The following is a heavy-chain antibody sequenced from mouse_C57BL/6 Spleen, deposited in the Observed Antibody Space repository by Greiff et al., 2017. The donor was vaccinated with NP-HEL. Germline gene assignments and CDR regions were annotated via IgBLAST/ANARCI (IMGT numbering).Heavy chain of an antibody. CDR1: GYTFTNYW. CDR3: ARGVYYGSSWDY. Sequence: VQLQQSGAELVRPGTSVKMSCKASGYTFTNYWIGWAKQRPGHGLEWIGDIYPGGGYTNYNEKFKGKATLTEDKSSSTAYMQFSSLTSEDSAIYYCARGVYYGSSWDYWGQGTTLTVSS. CDR2: IYPGGGYT. J-gene: IGHJ2*01. D-gene: IGHD1-1*01. V-gene: IGHV1-63*01.